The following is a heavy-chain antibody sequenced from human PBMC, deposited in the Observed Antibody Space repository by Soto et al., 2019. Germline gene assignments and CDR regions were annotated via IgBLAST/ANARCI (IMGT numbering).Heavy chain of an antibody. V-gene: IGHV3-21*01. Sequence: DVQLLESGGNLVQPGGSLRLSCAASGFTFRDFHMSWVRQAPGKGLEWVSSISSSSSYIYYADSVKGRFTISRDNAKNSLYLQMNSLRAEDTAVYYCARDHPHYSSSPRYWFDPWGQGTLVTVSS. CDR3: ARDHPHYSSSPRYWFDP. CDR1: GFTFRDFH. CDR2: ISSSSSYI. J-gene: IGHJ5*02. D-gene: IGHD6-6*01.